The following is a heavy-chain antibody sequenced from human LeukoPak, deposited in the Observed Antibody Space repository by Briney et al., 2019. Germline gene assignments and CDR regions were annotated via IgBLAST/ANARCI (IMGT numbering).Heavy chain of an antibody. Sequence: ASVKVSCKASGGTFSSYTISWVRQAPGQGLEWMGGIIPIFGTANYAQKFQGRVTITTDESTSTAYMELSSLRSEDTAVYYCAREDRRATNYYYYMDVWAKGPRSPSP. D-gene: IGHD5-12*01. CDR3: AREDRRATNYYYYMDV. CDR2: IIPIFGTA. V-gene: IGHV1-69*05. CDR1: GGTFSSYT. J-gene: IGHJ6*03.